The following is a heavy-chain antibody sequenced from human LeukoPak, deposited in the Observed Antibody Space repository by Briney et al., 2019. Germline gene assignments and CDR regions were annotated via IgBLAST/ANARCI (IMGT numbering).Heavy chain of an antibody. CDR1: GFTFSSYA. CDR3: AKILVGSSSLRYFDL. D-gene: IGHD2-2*01. CDR2: ISGSGGST. V-gene: IGHV3-23*01. J-gene: IGHJ2*01. Sequence: GGSLRLSCAASGFTFSSYAMSWVRQAPGKGLGWGSAISGSGGSTYYADSVKGRFTISRDNSKNTLYLQLTSLRAEDTAVYYCAKILVGSSSLRYFDLWGRGTLVTVSS.